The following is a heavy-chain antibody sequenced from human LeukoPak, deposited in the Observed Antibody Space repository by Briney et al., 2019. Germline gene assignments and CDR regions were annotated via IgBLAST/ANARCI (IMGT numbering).Heavy chain of an antibody. CDR3: ARRTYYYASGSYSPPRY. D-gene: IGHD3-10*01. V-gene: IGHV3-30*03. CDR2: ISYDGSNK. Sequence: PGGSLRLSCAASGFTFSSYGMHWVRQAPGKGLEWVAVISYDGSNKYYADSVKGRFTISRDNSKNTLYLQMNSLRAEDTAVYYCARRTYYYASGSYSPPRYWGQGTLVTVSS. CDR1: GFTFSSYG. J-gene: IGHJ4*02.